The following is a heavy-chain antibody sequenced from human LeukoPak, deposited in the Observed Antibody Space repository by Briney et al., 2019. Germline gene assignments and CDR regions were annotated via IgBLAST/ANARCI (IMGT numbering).Heavy chain of an antibody. CDR1: GGSISSGSYY. V-gene: IGHV4-61*02. CDR2: IYTSGST. Sequence: SQTLSLTCTVSGGSISSGSYYWSWIRQPAGKGLEWIGRIYTSGSTNYNPSLKSRVTISVDTSKNQFSLKLSSVTAADTAVYYCVRESRIVEGHGYYIDVWGKGTTATISS. J-gene: IGHJ6*03. D-gene: IGHD1-26*01. CDR3: VRESRIVEGHGYYIDV.